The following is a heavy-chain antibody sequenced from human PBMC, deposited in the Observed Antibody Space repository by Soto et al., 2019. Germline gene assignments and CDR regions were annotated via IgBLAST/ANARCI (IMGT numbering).Heavy chain of an antibody. CDR1: GGSISSSSYY. CDR2: IYYSGST. Sequence: SETLSLTCTVSGGSISSSSYYWGWIRQPPGKGLEWIGSIYYSGSTYYNPSLKSRVTISVDTSKNQFSLKLSSVTAADTAVYYCAKTVPGIAVALWGQGTLVTVSS. CDR3: AKTVPGIAVAL. J-gene: IGHJ4*02. D-gene: IGHD6-19*01. V-gene: IGHV4-39*01.